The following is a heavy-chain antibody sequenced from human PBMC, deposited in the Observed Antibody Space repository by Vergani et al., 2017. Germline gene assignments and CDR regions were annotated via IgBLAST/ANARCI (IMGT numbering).Heavy chain of an antibody. CDR3: ARGGVAGPTGYYYYYMDV. CDR1: GGSFSGYY. D-gene: IGHD6-19*01. V-gene: IGHV4-34*01. CDR2: INHSGST. J-gene: IGHJ6*03. Sequence: QVQLQQWGARLLKPSETLSLTCAVYGGSFSGYYWSWIRQPPGKGLEWIGEINHSGSTNYNPSLKSRVTISVDTSKNQFSLKLSSVTAADTAVYYCARGGVAGPTGYYYYYMDVWGKGTTVTVSS.